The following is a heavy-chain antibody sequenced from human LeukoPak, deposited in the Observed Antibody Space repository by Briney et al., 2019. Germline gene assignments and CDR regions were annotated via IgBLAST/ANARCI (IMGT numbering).Heavy chain of an antibody. J-gene: IGHJ5*02. D-gene: IGHD3-10*01. CDR2: IYNSGST. Sequence: PSETLSLTCTVSGGSISSSTYYWGWIRQPPGKGLEWIGSIYNSGSTYYNPSLKSRVTIFVDMSKNQFSLKLSSVTAADTAVYYCARVGYYGSRSYYPSGWFDPWGQGTLVTVSS. V-gene: IGHV4-39*01. CDR3: ARVGYYGSRSYYPSGWFDP. CDR1: GGSISSSTYY.